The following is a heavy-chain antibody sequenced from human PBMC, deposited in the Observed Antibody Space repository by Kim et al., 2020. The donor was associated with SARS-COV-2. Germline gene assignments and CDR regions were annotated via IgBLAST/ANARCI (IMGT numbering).Heavy chain of an antibody. J-gene: IGHJ4*02. Sequence: SVKVSCKASGGTFSSYAISWVRQAPGQGLEWMGGIIPIFGTANYAQKFQGRVTITADESTSTAYMELSSLRSEDTAVYYCASSRIAAASRPLDYWGQGTLVTVSS. CDR3: ASSRIAAASRPLDY. V-gene: IGHV1-69*13. CDR2: IIPIFGTA. CDR1: GGTFSSYA. D-gene: IGHD6-13*01.